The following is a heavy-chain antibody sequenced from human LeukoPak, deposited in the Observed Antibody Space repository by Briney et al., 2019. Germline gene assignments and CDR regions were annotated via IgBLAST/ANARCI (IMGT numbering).Heavy chain of an antibody. CDR1: GYTFTSYG. Sequence: ASVKVSCKASGYTFTSYGISWVRQAPGQGLEWMGWISAYNGNTNYAQKLQGRVTMTTDTSTSTAYTELRSLRSDDTAAYYCARAWIVVVPAAILPLWFDPWGQGTLVTVSS. J-gene: IGHJ5*02. CDR3: ARAWIVVVPAAILPLWFDP. D-gene: IGHD2-2*01. V-gene: IGHV1-18*04. CDR2: ISAYNGNT.